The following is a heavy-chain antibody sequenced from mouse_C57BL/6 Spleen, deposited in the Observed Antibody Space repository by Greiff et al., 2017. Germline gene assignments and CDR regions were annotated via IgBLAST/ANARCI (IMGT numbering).Heavy chain of an antibody. J-gene: IGHJ3*01. V-gene: IGHV5-17*01. CDR3: ARENDGYYQAWFAY. D-gene: IGHD2-3*01. CDR1: GFTFSDYG. Sequence: EVKLMESGGGLVKPGGSLKLSCAASGFTFSDYGMHWVRQAPEKGLEWVAYISSGSSTIYYADTVKGRFTISRDNAKNTLFLQMTSLRSEDTAMYYCARENDGYYQAWFAYWGQGTLVTVSA. CDR2: ISSGSSTI.